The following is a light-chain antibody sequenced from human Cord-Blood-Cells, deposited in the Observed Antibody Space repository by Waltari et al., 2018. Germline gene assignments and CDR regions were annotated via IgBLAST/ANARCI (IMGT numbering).Light chain of an antibody. V-gene: IGLV2-14*03. CDR2: DVS. Sequence: QPALTQPASVSGSPGQSIPTPCPGTSSDVGGYNYVSWYQHHPGKAPKLMIYDVSNRPSGVSNRFSGSKSGNTASLTISGLQAEDEADYYCSSYTSSSTEFGGGTKLTVL. CDR1: SSDVGGYNY. J-gene: IGLJ3*02. CDR3: SSYTSSSTE.